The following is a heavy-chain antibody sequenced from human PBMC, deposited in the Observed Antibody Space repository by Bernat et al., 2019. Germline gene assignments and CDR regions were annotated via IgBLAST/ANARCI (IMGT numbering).Heavy chain of an antibody. CDR2: IWYDGSNK. D-gene: IGHD6-6*01. CDR1: GFTFSSYG. V-gene: IGHV3-33*01. Sequence: QVQLVESGGGVVQPGRSLRLSCAASGFTFSSYGMHWVRQAPGKGLEWVAVIWYDGSNKYYADAVKGRFTISRDKSKNTLYLQMNSLRAEDTAVYYCARDWQQLVRYYYYGMDVWGQGTTVTVSS. J-gene: IGHJ6*02. CDR3: ARDWQQLVRYYYYGMDV.